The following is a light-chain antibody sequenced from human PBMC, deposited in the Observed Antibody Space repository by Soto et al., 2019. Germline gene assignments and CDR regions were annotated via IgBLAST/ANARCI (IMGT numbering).Light chain of an antibody. V-gene: IGLV2-23*01. CDR2: EGS. J-gene: IGLJ1*01. CDR1: SSDVGRYNI. CDR3: CSYAGSSTYV. Sequence: QSVLTQPASVSGSPGQSITISCTGTSSDVGRYNIVSWYQQHPGKAPKLMIYEGSKRPSGVSNRFSGSKSGNTASPTISGLQAEDEADYYCCSYAGSSTYVFGTGTKV.